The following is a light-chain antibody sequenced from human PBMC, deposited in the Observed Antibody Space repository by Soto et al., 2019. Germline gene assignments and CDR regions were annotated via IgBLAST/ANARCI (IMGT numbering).Light chain of an antibody. CDR3: QQYHIWPPWT. V-gene: IGKV3-15*01. CDR1: QSIRSN. CDR2: GAS. J-gene: IGKJ1*01. Sequence: EIVMTQSPATLSVSPGERATLSCRVSQSIRSNLAWYQQRPGQAPRLLMYGASTRADGIPARFTGSGSGTEFTLTISSLQSEDFALYYCQQYHIWPPWTSGQGTKVDIK.